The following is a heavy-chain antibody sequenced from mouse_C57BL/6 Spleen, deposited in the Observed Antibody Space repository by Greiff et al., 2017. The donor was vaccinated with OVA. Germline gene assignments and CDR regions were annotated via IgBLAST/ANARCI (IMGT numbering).Heavy chain of an antibody. D-gene: IGHD1-1*01. Sequence: VQLQQSGAELVRPGTSVKVSCKASGYAFTNYLIEWVKQRPGQGLEWIGVINPGSGGTNYNEKFKGKATLTADKSSSTAYMQLSSLTSEDSAVYFCARSEGYYYGIDYWGQGTTLTVSS. CDR2: INPGSGGT. J-gene: IGHJ2*01. V-gene: IGHV1-54*01. CDR1: GYAFTNYL. CDR3: ARSEGYYYGIDY.